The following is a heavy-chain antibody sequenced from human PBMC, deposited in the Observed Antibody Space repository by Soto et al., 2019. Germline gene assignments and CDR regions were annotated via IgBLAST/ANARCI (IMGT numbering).Heavy chain of an antibody. CDR3: ARVHVMVVAGSTFDY. CDR1: GYSISSGSY. D-gene: IGHD6-19*01. V-gene: IGHV4-38-2*02. Sequence: KTSETLSLTCTVCGYSISSGSYWAWIRQPPGKGPEWIASIYHGGTTFYNPSLKSRITISVDTSNNQFSLKLTSVTAADTAVYYCARVHVMVVAGSTFDYWGHGTLVTVSS. CDR2: IYHGGTT. J-gene: IGHJ4*01.